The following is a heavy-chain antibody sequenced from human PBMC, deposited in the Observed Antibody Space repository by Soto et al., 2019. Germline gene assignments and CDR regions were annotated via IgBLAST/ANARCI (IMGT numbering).Heavy chain of an antibody. V-gene: IGHV1-8*01. CDR2: MNPNSGNT. CDR1: GYTFTSYD. Sequence: ASVKVSCKASGYTFTSYDINWVRQATGQGLEWMGWMNPNSGNTGYAQKFQGRVTMTRNTSISTAYMELSSLRSEDTAVYYCARGGDYDFWSGYFYWFDPWGQGTLVTVSS. J-gene: IGHJ5*02. D-gene: IGHD3-3*01. CDR3: ARGGDYDFWSGYFYWFDP.